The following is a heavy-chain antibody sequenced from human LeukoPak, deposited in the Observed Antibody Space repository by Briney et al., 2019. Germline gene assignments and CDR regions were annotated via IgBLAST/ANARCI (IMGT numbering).Heavy chain of an antibody. CDR3: ARGGIAVAGPFDY. Sequence: GGSLRLSCAASGFTVSSYSMNWVRQAPGKGLEWVSYISSSSSTIYYADSVKGRFTISRDNAKNSLYLQMNSLRAEDTAVYYCARGGIAVAGPFDYWGQGTLVTVSS. CDR1: GFTVSSYS. J-gene: IGHJ4*02. CDR2: ISSSSSTI. V-gene: IGHV3-48*04. D-gene: IGHD6-19*01.